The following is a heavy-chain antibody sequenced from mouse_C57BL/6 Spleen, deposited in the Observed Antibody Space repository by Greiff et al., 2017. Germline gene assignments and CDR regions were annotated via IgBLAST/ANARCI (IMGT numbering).Heavy chain of an antibody. Sequence: EVQLQESGPGLVKPSQSLSLTCSVTGYSITSGYYWNWIRQFPGNKLEWMGYISYDGSNNYNPSLQNRISITRDTSKNQFFLKLNFVTTEDTATYYCARRGDYGSSYGWDMDVWGTGTSVTVSS. D-gene: IGHD1-1*01. CDR2: ISYDGSN. CDR1: GYSITSGYY. V-gene: IGHV3-6*01. J-gene: IGHJ1*03. CDR3: ARRGDYGSSYGWDMDV.